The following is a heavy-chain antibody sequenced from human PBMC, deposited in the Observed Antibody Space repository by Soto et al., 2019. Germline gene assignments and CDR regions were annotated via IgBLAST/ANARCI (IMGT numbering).Heavy chain of an antibody. CDR2: IYPDDSDI. J-gene: IGHJ4*02. V-gene: IGHV5-51*01. D-gene: IGHD3-22*01. CDR3: ARFGTSSGRRFDY. CDR1: GYSFTSYW. Sequence: PGESLKISCKGSGYSFTSYWIAWVRQMPGDGLEWMGVIYPDDSDIRYSPSFQGQVTISADKSISTAYLQWSSLKASDTAVYYCARFGTSSGRRFDYWGQGTLVTVSS.